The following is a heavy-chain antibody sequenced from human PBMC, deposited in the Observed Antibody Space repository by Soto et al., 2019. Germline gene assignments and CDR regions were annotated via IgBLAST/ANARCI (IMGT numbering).Heavy chain of an antibody. Sequence: QVQLQESGPGLVKPSQTLSLMCTVSGAPISGGDYHWSWSRQPPGKGLEWIGYIFPSGATHYNSSLGSRITMSVETSKSHFSLKLTSVTAADTAVYFCARGSAAERYFDLWGRGTLVTVSS. CDR2: IFPSGAT. D-gene: IGHD6-13*01. CDR1: GAPISGGDYH. V-gene: IGHV4-30-4*01. J-gene: IGHJ2*01. CDR3: ARGSAAERYFDL.